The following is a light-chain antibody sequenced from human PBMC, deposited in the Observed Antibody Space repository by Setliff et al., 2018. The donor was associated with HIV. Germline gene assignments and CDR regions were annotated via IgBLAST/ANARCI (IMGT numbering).Light chain of an antibody. V-gene: IGLV2-8*01. CDR1: SSDVGGYSY. Sequence: QSVLTQPPSASGSPGQSVTISCTGTSSDVGGYSYVSWYQQHPGKAPKLMIYEVSKRPSGVPDRFSGSKSGNTASLTVSGLQAEDEADYYCSSYAGSNNLYVFGTGTKGTV. J-gene: IGLJ1*01. CDR3: SSYAGSNNLYV. CDR2: EVS.